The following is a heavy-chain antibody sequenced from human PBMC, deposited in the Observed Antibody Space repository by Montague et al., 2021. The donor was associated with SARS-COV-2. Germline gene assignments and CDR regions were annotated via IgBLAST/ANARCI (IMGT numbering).Heavy chain of an antibody. V-gene: IGHV4-4*02. CDR1: GDSISPDNW. CDR2: NYTTEST. Sequence: SETLSLTCVVSGDSISPDNWSSLVRLPPKKREGRVGNNYTTESTNYTPSLKGRVSMSVDKSCNQFSLRLSAVTAEATAIYYCASKGSGRSDLAYWGQGTLVTVSS. J-gene: IGHJ4*02. D-gene: IGHD1-26*01. CDR3: ASKGSGRSDLAY.